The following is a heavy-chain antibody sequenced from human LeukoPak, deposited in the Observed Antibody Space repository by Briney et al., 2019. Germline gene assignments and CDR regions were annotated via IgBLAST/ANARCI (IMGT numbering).Heavy chain of an antibody. Sequence: PGGSLRLSCAASGFTFSSYGMHWVRQAPGKGLEWVAVISSDGSNKYYSDSVKGRFTISRDNSKNTLYLQMNSLRAEDTAVYYCAKVFIWFGELSHFDYWGQGTLVTVSS. CDR3: AKVFIWFGELSHFDY. D-gene: IGHD3-10*01. CDR1: GFTFSSYG. J-gene: IGHJ4*02. V-gene: IGHV3-30*18. CDR2: ISSDGSNK.